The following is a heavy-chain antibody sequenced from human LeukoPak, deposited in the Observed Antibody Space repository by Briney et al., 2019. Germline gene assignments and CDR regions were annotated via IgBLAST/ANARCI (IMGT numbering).Heavy chain of an antibody. CDR2: ITTSSSYT. CDR3: ARGHGGNVDY. V-gene: IGHV3-11*05. CDR1: GFTFGEYY. Sequence: GGSLSLSCTASGFTFGEYYMTWIRQAPGKGLEWVSYITTSSSYTNYVDSVTGRFTISRDDAKNSLYLQMNSLRAEDTAVYYCARGHGGNVDYRGRGTLVTVSS. D-gene: IGHD4-23*01. J-gene: IGHJ4*02.